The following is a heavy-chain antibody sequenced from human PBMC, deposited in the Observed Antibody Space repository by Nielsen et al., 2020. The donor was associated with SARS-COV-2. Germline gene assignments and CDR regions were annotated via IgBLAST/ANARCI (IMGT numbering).Heavy chain of an antibody. Sequence: ASVKVSCKASGYTFNTYVMHWVRQPPGQRLEWMGWVNGGNGNTKYSQKFQGRLTITRDTSASTAYMELNSLRSEDTAVYYCARDLLANWGTNYFYGMDVWGQGTTVTVSS. CDR1: GYTFNTYV. V-gene: IGHV1-3*01. CDR3: ARDLLANWGTNYFYGMDV. J-gene: IGHJ6*02. D-gene: IGHD7-27*01. CDR2: VNGGNGNT.